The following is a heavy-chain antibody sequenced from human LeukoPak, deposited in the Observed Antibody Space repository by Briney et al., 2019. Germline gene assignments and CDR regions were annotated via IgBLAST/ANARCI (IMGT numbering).Heavy chain of an antibody. CDR2: IHYSGRT. CDR1: GGSISLHF. CDR3: ARLLDNDSSGDPDTFDM. V-gene: IGHV4-59*11. J-gene: IGHJ3*02. D-gene: IGHD3-22*01. Sequence: SETLSLTCSVSGGSISLHFWSWIRQPPGKGLEWIALIHYSGRTKYNPSLQSRVTISIDTSENNFSLKLTSVTAADTAVYYCARLLDNDSSGDPDTFDMWGRGTVVSVSS.